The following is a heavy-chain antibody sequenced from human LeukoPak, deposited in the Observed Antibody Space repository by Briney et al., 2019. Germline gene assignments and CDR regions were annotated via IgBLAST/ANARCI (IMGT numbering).Heavy chain of an antibody. D-gene: IGHD2-15*01. CDR1: GGSFSGYY. J-gene: IGHJ1*01. Sequence: SETLSLTCAVYGGSFSGYYWSWIRQPPGKGLEWIGEINHSGSTNYNPSLKSRVIISVDTSKNQFSLHLSSVTAADTAVYYCARGRVYGVVVVAATFQPCGQGTLVTVSS. V-gene: IGHV4-34*01. CDR2: INHSGST. CDR3: ARGRVYGVVVVAATFQP.